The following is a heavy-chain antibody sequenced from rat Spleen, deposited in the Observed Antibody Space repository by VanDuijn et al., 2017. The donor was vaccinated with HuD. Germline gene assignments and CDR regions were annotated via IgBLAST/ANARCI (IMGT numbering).Heavy chain of an antibody. CDR3: TQQLGDWFAY. D-gene: IGHD1-10*01. V-gene: IGHV2-32*01. CDR2: IWGDGTT. Sequence: QVQLKESGPGLVQPSETLSLTCTVSGFSLTSYHVSWVRQPPGSGLEWMGVIWGDGTTAYNSALRSRLSISRDTSKSQVFLTMNSLQSEDTATYYCTQQLGDWFAYWGQGTLVTVSS. J-gene: IGHJ3*01. CDR1: GFSLTSYH.